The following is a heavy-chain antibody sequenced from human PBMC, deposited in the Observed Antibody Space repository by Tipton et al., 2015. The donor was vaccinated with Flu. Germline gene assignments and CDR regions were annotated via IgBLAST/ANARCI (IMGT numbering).Heavy chain of an antibody. CDR2: ISAYNGNT. D-gene: IGHD6-13*01. CDR3: AGSGQQQLGNYYYHYGMDV. J-gene: IGHJ6*02. Sequence: QLVQSGAEVKKPGASVKVSCKASGYTFTSYGISWVRQAPGQGLEWMGWISAYNGNTNYAQKLQGRVTMTTDTSTSTAYMELRSLRSEDTAVYYGAGSGQQQLGNYYYHYGMDVWGQGTSVTVSS. CDR1: GYTFTSYG. V-gene: IGHV1-18*01.